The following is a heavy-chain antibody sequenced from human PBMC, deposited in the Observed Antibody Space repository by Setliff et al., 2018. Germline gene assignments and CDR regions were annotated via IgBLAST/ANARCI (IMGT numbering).Heavy chain of an antibody. CDR2: IYYIETT. CDR3: AREQWLDPPGYYYMDV. Sequence: SETLSLTCTVSGGSISTYYWSWLRQPPGKGLEWIGYIYYIETTNYNPSLKSRVTMSIDTSKNQFSLKLNSVTAADMAVYYFAREQWLDPPGYYYMDVWAKGTTVTVSS. CDR1: GGSISTYY. D-gene: IGHD6-19*01. V-gene: IGHV4-59*12. J-gene: IGHJ6*03.